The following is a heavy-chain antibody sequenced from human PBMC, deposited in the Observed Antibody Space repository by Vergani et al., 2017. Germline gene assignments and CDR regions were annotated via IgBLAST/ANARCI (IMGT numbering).Heavy chain of an antibody. V-gene: IGHV4-39*01. J-gene: IGHJ4*02. D-gene: IGHD3-9*01. CDR2: IYHSGGA. CDR1: GGSITSSSYY. CDR3: ARTESFILRYFHWAL. Sequence: QLHLQESGPGLLKPSETLSLTCTVSGGSITSSSYYWGWIRQPPGKGLEWIGNIYHSGGAYYNPSLNGRVTISVDTSKNQFSLEVTSVTAADTAIYFCARTESFILRYFHWALWGQGTLVTVSS.